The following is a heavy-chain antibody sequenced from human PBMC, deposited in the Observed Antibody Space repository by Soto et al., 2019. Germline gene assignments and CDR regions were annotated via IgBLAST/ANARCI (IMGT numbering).Heavy chain of an antibody. CDR2: IIPIFGTA. V-gene: IGHV1-69*13. Sequence: GASVKVSCKASGGTFSSYAISWVRQAPGQGLEWTGGIIPIFGTANYAQKFQGRVTITADESTSTAYMELSSLRSEDTAVYYCARAPRPVPAATDYYYYGMDVWGQGTTVTVSS. J-gene: IGHJ6*02. CDR1: GGTFSSYA. CDR3: ARAPRPVPAATDYYYYGMDV. D-gene: IGHD2-2*01.